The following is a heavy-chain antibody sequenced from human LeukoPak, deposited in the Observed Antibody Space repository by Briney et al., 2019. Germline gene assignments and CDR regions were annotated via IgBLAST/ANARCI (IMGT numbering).Heavy chain of an antibody. Sequence: ASVKVSCKASGGTFSSYAISWVRQAPGQGLEWMGGIIPIFGTANYAQKFKGRVTISANTSTSKAYMELSSLRSEDTAVYYCARANAPVLRYFDWVPRGFDPWGQGTLVTVSS. V-gene: IGHV1-69*06. D-gene: IGHD3-9*01. J-gene: IGHJ5*02. CDR3: ARANAPVLRYFDWVPRGFDP. CDR2: IIPIFGTA. CDR1: GGTFSSYA.